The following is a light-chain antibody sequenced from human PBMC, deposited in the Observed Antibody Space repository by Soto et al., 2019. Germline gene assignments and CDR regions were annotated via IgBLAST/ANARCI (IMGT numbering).Light chain of an antibody. CDR3: QQYNDWPYS. CDR2: GSS. CDR1: RPVRSN. V-gene: IGKV3-15*01. J-gene: IGKJ2*03. Sequence: EIVMTQSPANMSVSPGERVAVSCRASRPVRSNLAWYQQKPGQPPRLLIYGSSTRATGIPARFSGSGSGTELTLAVTSLQSADIAVYYCQQYNDWPYSVGQRPKVDIK.